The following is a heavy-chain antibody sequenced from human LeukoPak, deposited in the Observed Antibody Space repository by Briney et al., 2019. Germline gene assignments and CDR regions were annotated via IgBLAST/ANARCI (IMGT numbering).Heavy chain of an antibody. CDR1: GYTFTSYA. D-gene: IGHD6-13*01. J-gene: IGHJ5*02. V-gene: IGHV1-3*01. Sequence: ASVKVSCKASGYTFTSYAMHWVRQAPGQRLEWMRWINAGNGNTKYSQKFQGRVTITRDTSASTAYMELSSLRSEDTAVYYCARRLGAGTRIDPWGQGTLVTVSS. CDR2: INAGNGNT. CDR3: ARRLGAGTRIDP.